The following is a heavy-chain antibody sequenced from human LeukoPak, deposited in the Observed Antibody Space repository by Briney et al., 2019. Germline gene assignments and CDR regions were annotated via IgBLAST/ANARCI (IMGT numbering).Heavy chain of an antibody. V-gene: IGHV3-21*01. CDR2: ISSSSSHI. CDR3: AKRGYCSGGSCYSASQH. Sequence: SGGSLRLSCAASGVTFSSYSTNWVRQAPGKGLKWVSSISSSSSHIYYADSVKGRFTIYRDNAKNSLYMQMNSLRAEDTAVYYCAKRGYCSGGSCYSASQHWGQGTLVTVSS. D-gene: IGHD2-15*01. CDR1: GVTFSSYS. J-gene: IGHJ1*01.